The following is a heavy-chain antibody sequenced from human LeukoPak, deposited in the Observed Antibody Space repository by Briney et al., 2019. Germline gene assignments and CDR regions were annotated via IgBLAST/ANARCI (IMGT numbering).Heavy chain of an antibody. D-gene: IGHD2-8*02. CDR3: ARDSFYSTGAYGLDV. CDR2: IYYDGSNE. CDR1: GFTFSGSA. Sequence: GGSLKLSCAASGFTFSGSAMHWVRQAPGKGLEWVAVIYYDGSNEYYADSVRGRFTISRDNSKNTLFLQMNSLRAEDTAVYYCARDSFYSTGAYGLDVWGQGTTVTVSS. V-gene: IGHV3-30*04. J-gene: IGHJ6*02.